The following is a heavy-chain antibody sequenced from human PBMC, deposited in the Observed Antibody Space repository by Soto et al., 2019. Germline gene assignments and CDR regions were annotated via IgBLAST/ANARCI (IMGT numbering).Heavy chain of an antibody. Sequence: ASVKVSCKASGYTFTSYGISWVRQAPGQGLEWMGWISAYNGNTNYAQKLQGRVTMTTDTSTSTAYMELRSLRSDDTAVYYCARVIVVVPAAPWARGWFDPWGQGTLVTVSS. V-gene: IGHV1-18*01. J-gene: IGHJ5*02. D-gene: IGHD2-2*01. CDR3: ARVIVVVPAAPWARGWFDP. CDR1: GYTFTSYG. CDR2: ISAYNGNT.